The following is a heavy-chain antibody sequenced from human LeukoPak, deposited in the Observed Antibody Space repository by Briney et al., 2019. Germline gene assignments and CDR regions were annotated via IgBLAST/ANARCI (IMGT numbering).Heavy chain of an antibody. CDR1: GFTFSGYW. Sequence: GESLRLSCGASGFTFSGYWMHWIRQAPGKGLVWVARISNDGSSTSYADSVKVRFTISRDNAKNTLYLQMNSMRAEDTAVYYCARDGGGLSYWGQGTLVTVSS. J-gene: IGHJ4*02. V-gene: IGHV3-74*01. CDR3: ARDGGGLSY. D-gene: IGHD2-15*01. CDR2: ISNDGSST.